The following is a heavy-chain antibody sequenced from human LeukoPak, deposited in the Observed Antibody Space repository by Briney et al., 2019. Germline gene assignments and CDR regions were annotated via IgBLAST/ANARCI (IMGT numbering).Heavy chain of an antibody. CDR1: GFTFHNYA. J-gene: IGHJ4*02. V-gene: IGHV3-43*02. D-gene: IGHD5/OR15-5a*01. CDR2: TSGDGITT. CDR3: ARDHVYGGADY. Sequence: GGSLRLSCAASGFTFHNYAIHWVRQAPGKGLEWVSLTSGDGITTYFADSVKGRFTISRDYSKSSLFLQMNSLRTEDTALYYCARDHVYGGADYWGQGTLVTVSS.